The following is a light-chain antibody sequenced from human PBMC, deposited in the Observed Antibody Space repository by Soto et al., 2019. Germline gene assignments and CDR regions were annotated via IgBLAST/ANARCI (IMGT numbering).Light chain of an antibody. Sequence: DIPMTQSPSTLSASVGDRVTITCRASQGISSWLAWYQQKPGKAPKLLIYKASSLESGVPSRFSGSGSGTELTLTISSLQPDDFSTYYCQQHNSYLYTFGQGTKLEIK. CDR2: KAS. CDR3: QQHNSYLYT. J-gene: IGKJ2*01. V-gene: IGKV1-5*03. CDR1: QGISSW.